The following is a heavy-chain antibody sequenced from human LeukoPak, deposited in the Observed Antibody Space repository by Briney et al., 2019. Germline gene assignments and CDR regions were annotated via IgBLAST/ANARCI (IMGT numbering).Heavy chain of an antibody. CDR3: ARSKRPPYSSPSQTSNDY. CDR1: GYTFTGYY. D-gene: IGHD6-6*01. J-gene: IGHJ4*02. CDR2: INPNSGGT. Sequence: ASVKVSCKASGYTFTGYYMHWVRQAPGQGLEWMGRINPNSGGTNYAQKFQGRVTMTRDTSISTAYMELSRLRSDDTAVYYCARSKRPPYSSPSQTSNDYWGQGTLVTVSS. V-gene: IGHV1-2*06.